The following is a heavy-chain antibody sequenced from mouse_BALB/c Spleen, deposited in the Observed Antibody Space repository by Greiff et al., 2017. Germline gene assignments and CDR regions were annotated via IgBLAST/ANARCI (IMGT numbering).Heavy chain of an antibody. CDR1: GFTFSSYG. V-gene: IGHV5-6-3*01. Sequence: EVKLVESGGGLVQPGGSLKLSCAASGFTFSSYGMSWVRQTPDKRLELVATINSNGGSTYYPDSVKGRFTISRDNAKNTLYLQMSSLKSEDTAMYYCARELDWGQGTLVTVSA. CDR3: ARELD. CDR2: INSNGGST. J-gene: IGHJ3*01.